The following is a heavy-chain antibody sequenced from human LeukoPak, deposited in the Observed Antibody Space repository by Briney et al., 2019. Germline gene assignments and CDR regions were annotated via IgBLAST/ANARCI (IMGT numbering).Heavy chain of an antibody. V-gene: IGHV3-43*01. D-gene: IGHD3-22*01. CDR1: GFTFDDYT. CDR3: AKDFNYYDSSGYYYYYGMDV. Sequence: QSGGSPRLSCAASGFTFDDYTMHWVRQAPGKGLEWVSLISWDGGSTYYADSVKGRFTISRDNSKNSLYLQMNSLRTEDTALYYCAKDFNYYDSSGYYYYYGMDVWGQGTTVTVSS. J-gene: IGHJ6*02. CDR2: ISWDGGST.